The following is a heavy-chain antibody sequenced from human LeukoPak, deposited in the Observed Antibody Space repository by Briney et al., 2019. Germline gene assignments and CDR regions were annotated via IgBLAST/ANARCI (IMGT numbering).Heavy chain of an antibody. Sequence: GGSLRLSCAASGFTVSSNYMSWVRQAPGKGLEWVSVIYSGGSTYYADSVKGRFTISRDNSKNTLYLQMNSLRAEDTAVYYCARERGYYDSSGYYYYFDYWGQGTLVTLSS. CDR1: GFTVSSNY. CDR2: IYSGGST. CDR3: ARERGYYDSSGYYYYFDY. D-gene: IGHD3-22*01. V-gene: IGHV3-53*01. J-gene: IGHJ4*02.